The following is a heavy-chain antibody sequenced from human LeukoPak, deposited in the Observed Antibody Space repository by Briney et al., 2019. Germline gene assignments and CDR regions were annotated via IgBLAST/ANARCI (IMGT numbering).Heavy chain of an antibody. CDR1: GGSTSDYY. V-gene: IGHV4-4*07. D-gene: IGHD3-10*02. Sequence: PSETLSLTCSVSGGSTSDYYWNWIRQPAGQGLEWLGRIYYTGNTAYNPSLESRLSMSLDTAKNQFSLKVTSVTAADTAVYYCARGRTLFTYFDSWGQGALVTVSS. J-gene: IGHJ4*02. CDR3: ARGRTLFTYFDS. CDR2: IYYTGNT.